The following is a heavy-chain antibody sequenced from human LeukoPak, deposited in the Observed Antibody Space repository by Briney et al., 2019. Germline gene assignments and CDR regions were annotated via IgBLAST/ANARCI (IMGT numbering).Heavy chain of an antibody. D-gene: IGHD6-13*01. J-gene: IGHJ3*02. CDR3: ARDARGAAAADDPLDI. Sequence: ASVKVSCKASGYTFTSYAMHWVRQAPGQRLEWMGWINAGNGNTKYSQKFQGRVTITRDTSASTAYMELSSLRSEDTAVYYCARDARGAAAADDPLDIWGQGTTVTVSS. CDR1: GYTFTSYA. CDR2: INAGNGNT. V-gene: IGHV1-3*01.